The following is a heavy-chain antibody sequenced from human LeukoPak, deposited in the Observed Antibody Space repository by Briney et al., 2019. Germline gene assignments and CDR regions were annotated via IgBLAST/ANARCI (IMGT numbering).Heavy chain of an antibody. J-gene: IGHJ5*02. CDR3: ARDITMVRGVHAENWFDP. V-gene: IGHV4-30-4*01. D-gene: IGHD3-10*01. CDR1: GGSISSGDYY. Sequence: SETLSLTCTVSGGSISSGDYYWSWIRQPPGKGLEWIGYIYYSGSTYYNPSLKSRVTISVDTSKNQFSLKLSSVTAADTAVYYCARDITMVRGVHAENWFDPWGQGTLVTASS. CDR2: IYYSGST.